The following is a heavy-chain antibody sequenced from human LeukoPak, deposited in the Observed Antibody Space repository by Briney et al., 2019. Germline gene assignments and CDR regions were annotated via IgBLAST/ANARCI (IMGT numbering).Heavy chain of an antibody. J-gene: IGHJ4*02. D-gene: IGHD5-18*01. V-gene: IGHV3-33*01. CDR1: GFTFSSYG. CDR3: ARGPYQLLREYSYGLFDY. Sequence: PGRSLRLSCAASGFTFSSYGMHWVRQAPGKGLEWVAVIWYDGSNKYYADSVKGRFTISRDNSKSTLYLQMNSLRAEDTAVYYCARGPYQLLREYSYGLFDYWAQGTLVTVSS. CDR2: IWYDGSNK.